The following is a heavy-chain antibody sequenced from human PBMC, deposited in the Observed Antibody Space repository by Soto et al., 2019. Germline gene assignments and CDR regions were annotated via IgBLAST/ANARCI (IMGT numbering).Heavy chain of an antibody. CDR1: GGTFNTYA. CDR3: AREVQVHTPAFAY. J-gene: IGHJ4*02. D-gene: IGHD3-10*01. V-gene: IGHV1-69*19. Sequence: QVQLVQSGAEMKKPGSSVMVSCQSSGGTFNTYAMNWVRQAPGQGPEWMGDISPMFGAANYAPKFQSRVTITADESTGTSYMQLSSLTSDDTALYCFAREVQVHTPAFAYWGQGTLVTVSS. CDR2: ISPMFGAA.